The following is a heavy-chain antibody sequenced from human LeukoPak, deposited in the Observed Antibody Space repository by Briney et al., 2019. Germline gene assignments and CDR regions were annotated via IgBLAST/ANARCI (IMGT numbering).Heavy chain of an antibody. D-gene: IGHD3-10*01. Sequence: SETLSLTCTVSGGSISSYYWSWIRQPAGKGLEWIGRIYTSGSTNYTPSLKSRVTMSVDTSKNQFSLKLSSVTAADTAVYYCARDNFGHYGSGNNAFDIWGQGTMVTVSS. CDR1: GGSISSYY. V-gene: IGHV4-4*07. J-gene: IGHJ3*02. CDR2: IYTSGST. CDR3: ARDNFGHYGSGNNAFDI.